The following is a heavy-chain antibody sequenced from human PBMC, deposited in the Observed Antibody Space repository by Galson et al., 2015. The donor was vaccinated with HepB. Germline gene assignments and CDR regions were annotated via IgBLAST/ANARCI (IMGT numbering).Heavy chain of an antibody. CDR3: ARGRSGSYSSFPYYYYYMDV. D-gene: IGHD1-26*01. Sequence: SVKVSCKASGYTFTGYYMHWVRQAPGQGLEWMGWINPNSGGTNYAQKFQGRVTMTRDTSISTAYMELSRLRSDDTAVYYCARGRSGSYSSFPYYYYYMDVWGKGTTVTVSS. J-gene: IGHJ6*03. CDR2: INPNSGGT. V-gene: IGHV1-2*02. CDR1: GYTFTGYY.